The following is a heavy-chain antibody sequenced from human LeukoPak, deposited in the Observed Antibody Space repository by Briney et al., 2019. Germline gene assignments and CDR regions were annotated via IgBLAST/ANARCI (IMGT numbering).Heavy chain of an antibody. CDR2: IHYSGST. CDR1: GGSISSNY. J-gene: IGHJ6*03. D-gene: IGHD2-15*01. CDR3: ARGHCSGGSCYLYYYYMDV. V-gene: IGHV4-59*08. Sequence: SETLSLTCTVSGGSISSNYWSWIRQPPGKGLEWIGYIHYSGSTYYNPSLKSRVTMSLDTSKNLFSLKLSSVTAADTAVYYCARGHCSGGSCYLYYYYMDVWGKGTTVTVSS.